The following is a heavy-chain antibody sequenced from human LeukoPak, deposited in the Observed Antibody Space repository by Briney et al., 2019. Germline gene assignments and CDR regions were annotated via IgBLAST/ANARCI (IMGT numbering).Heavy chain of an antibody. D-gene: IGHD3-10*01. Sequence: PSETLSLTCTVSGGSISSYYWSWIRQPAGKGLEWIGRIYTSGSTNYNPSLKSRVTMSVATSKNQFSLRLSSVTAADTAIYYCASLRGAYYMDVWGKGTTVTVSS. V-gene: IGHV4-4*07. CDR3: ASLRGAYYMDV. CDR2: IYTSGST. J-gene: IGHJ6*03. CDR1: GGSISSYY.